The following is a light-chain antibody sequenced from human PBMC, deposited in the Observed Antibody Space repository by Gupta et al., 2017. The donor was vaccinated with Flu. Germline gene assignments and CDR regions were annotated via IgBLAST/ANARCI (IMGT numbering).Light chain of an antibody. CDR1: QSVTTY. CDR3: QQRSNWPPEFT. J-gene: IGKJ5*01. V-gene: IGKV3-11*01. CDR2: DAS. Sequence: EVVLTQSPATLSLSPGERATLSCRASQSVTTYLAWYQQKVGQAPGLLIYDASNRASGIPARFSGSGSGTDFTLTISSLEPEDFAVYYCQQRSNWPPEFTFGQGTRLDIK.